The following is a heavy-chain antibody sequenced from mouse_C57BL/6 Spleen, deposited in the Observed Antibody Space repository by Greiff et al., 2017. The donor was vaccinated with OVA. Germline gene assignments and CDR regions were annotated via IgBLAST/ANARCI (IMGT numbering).Heavy chain of an antibody. Sequence: QVQLKESGPELVKPGASVKISCKASGYAFSSSWMNWVKQRPGKGLEWIGRIYPGDGDTNYTGKFKGKATLTADKSSSTAYMQLSSLTSEDSAVYVCASYYEYDGSFAYWGQGTLVTVSA. V-gene: IGHV1-82*01. CDR1: GYAFSSSW. CDR3: ASYYEYDGSFAY. CDR2: IYPGDGDT. D-gene: IGHD2-4*01. J-gene: IGHJ3*01.